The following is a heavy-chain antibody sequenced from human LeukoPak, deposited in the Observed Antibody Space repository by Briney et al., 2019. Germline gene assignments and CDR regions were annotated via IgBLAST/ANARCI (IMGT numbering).Heavy chain of an antibody. CDR3: ARVLRWNYVEDAFDI. CDR1: GYTFTGYY. J-gene: IGHJ3*02. Sequence: GASVKVSCKASGYTFTGYYMHWVRQAPGQGLEWMGWINPNSGGTNYAQKFQGRDTMTRDTSISTAYMELSRLRSDDTAVYYCARVLRWNYVEDAFDIWGQGTMVTVSS. CDR2: INPNSGGT. D-gene: IGHD1-7*01. V-gene: IGHV1-2*02.